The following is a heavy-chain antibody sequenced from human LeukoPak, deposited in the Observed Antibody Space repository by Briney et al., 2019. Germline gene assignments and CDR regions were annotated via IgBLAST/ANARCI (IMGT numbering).Heavy chain of an antibody. V-gene: IGHV4-34*01. CDR3: ARAKRGYSGYDYRFDY. CDR2: INHSGST. D-gene: IGHD5-12*01. CDR1: GGSFSGYY. J-gene: IGHJ4*02. Sequence: KPSETLSLTCAVYGGSFSGYYWSWIRQPPGKGLEWIGEINHSGSTNYSPSLKSRVTISVDMSKNQFSLKLSSVTAADTAVYYCARAKRGYSGYDYRFDYWGQGTLVTVSS.